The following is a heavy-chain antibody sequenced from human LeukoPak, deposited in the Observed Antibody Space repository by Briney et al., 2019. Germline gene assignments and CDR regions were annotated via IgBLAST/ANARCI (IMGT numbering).Heavy chain of an antibody. V-gene: IGHV4-39*07. D-gene: IGHD3-22*01. CDR1: GVSLISSTYY. CDR3: ARVSGEYYGSSGYPDY. CDR2: LYYSGAT. J-gene: IGHJ4*02. Sequence: SETLSLTCAVSGVSLISSTYYWGWIRQPPGKGLEWIGSLYYSGATYYNPSLQSRVTISVDTSQNQFSLKVTSVTTADAAVYYCARVSGEYYGSSGYPDYWGQGTLVAVSS.